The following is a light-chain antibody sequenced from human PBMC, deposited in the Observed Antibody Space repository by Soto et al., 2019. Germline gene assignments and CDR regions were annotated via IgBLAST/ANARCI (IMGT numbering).Light chain of an antibody. J-gene: IGLJ3*02. V-gene: IGLV2-8*01. CDR2: EVN. Sequence: QSVLTQPPSASGSPGQSVTISCTGTSSDVGAYNDVSWYQQYPGTAPNLMIDEVNKRPSGVLDRFSGSKSGKTASLTVSGLQPEDEDDYHCTSYAGSNIWVFGGGTKVTVL. CDR1: SSDVGAYND. CDR3: TSYAGSNIWV.